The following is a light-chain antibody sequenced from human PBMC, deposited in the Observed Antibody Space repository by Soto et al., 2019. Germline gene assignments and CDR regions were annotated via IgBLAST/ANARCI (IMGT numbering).Light chain of an antibody. CDR2: EVS. Sequence: QSALTQPASVSGSPGQSITISCTGTSSDVGGSNYVSWYHQHPGKAPKLMIYEVSNRPSGVSNLFSGSKSGNTASLTISGLQAEDEADYYCSSYTSSSTLSYVFGTGTKLTVL. CDR1: SSDVGGSNY. J-gene: IGLJ1*01. V-gene: IGLV2-14*01. CDR3: SSYTSSSTLSYV.